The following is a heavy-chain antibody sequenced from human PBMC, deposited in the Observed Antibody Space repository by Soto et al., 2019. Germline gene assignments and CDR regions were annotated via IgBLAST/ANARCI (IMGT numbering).Heavy chain of an antibody. CDR2: IYYSGST. Sequence: SETLSLTCTVSGGSISSGGYYWSWIRQHPGKGLEWIGYIYYSGSTYYNPSLKSRVTISVDTSKNQFSLKLSSVTAADTAVYYCARAWQVPAAHDYWGQGTLVTVSS. V-gene: IGHV4-31*03. CDR3: ARAWQVPAAHDY. J-gene: IGHJ4*02. CDR1: GGSISSGGYY. D-gene: IGHD2-2*01.